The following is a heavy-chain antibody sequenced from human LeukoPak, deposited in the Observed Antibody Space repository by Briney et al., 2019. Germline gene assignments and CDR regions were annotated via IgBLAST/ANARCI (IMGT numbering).Heavy chain of an antibody. V-gene: IGHV3-30*02. J-gene: IGHJ6*03. CDR2: IRYNGNNE. Sequence: GGSLRLSCEVSGFTFSSYGMQWVRQAPGKGPEWVAFIRYNGNNEYYADSVKGRFTISRDNSKSTLYLQMNSLRAEDTALYYCARDTAWSTTHYYMDVWGKGTSVTVS. CDR3: ARDTAWSTTHYYMDV. D-gene: IGHD5/OR15-5a*01. CDR1: GFTFSSYG.